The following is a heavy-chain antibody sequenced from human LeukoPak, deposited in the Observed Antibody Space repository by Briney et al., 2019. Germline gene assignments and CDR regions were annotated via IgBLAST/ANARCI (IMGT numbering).Heavy chain of an antibody. CDR2: ISGSGGTT. J-gene: IGHJ4*02. CDR1: GFTFSSYA. D-gene: IGHD5-18*01. V-gene: IGHV3-23*01. Sequence: PGGSLRLSCAASGFTFSSYAMSWVRQAPRKGLEWVSGISGSGGTTYYADSVKGRFTISRDNSKNTLYLQMNSLRAEDTAVYHCAKGVQVWFSTVDYWGQGTLVTVSS. CDR3: AKGVQVWFSTVDY.